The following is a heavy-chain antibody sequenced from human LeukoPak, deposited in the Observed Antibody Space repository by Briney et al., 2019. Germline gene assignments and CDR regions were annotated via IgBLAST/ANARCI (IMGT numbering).Heavy chain of an antibody. CDR3: ARAGSSLKYYYYYYMDV. D-gene: IGHD3-10*01. CDR2: MNPNSGNT. Sequence: GASVKVSCKASGYTFTSYDINWVRQATGQGLEWMGWMNPNSGNTGYAQKFQGRVTMTRNTSISTAYMELSSLRSEDTAVYYCARAGSSLKYYYYYYMDVWGKGTTVTVSS. CDR1: GYTFTSYD. V-gene: IGHV1-8*01. J-gene: IGHJ6*03.